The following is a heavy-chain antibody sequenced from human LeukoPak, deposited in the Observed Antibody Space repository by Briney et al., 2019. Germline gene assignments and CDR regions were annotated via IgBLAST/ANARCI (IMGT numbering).Heavy chain of an antibody. CDR2: INPNSGGT. J-gene: IGHJ4*02. Sequence: GASVKVSCKASGYTFTGYYMHWVRQAPGQGLEWMGRINPNSGGTNYAQNFQGRVTMTRDTSISTAYMELSSLRSDDTAVYSYAKDGVALDSWGQGTLVTVSS. D-gene: IGHD2-8*01. V-gene: IGHV1-2*06. CDR1: GYTFTGYY. CDR3: AKDGVALDS.